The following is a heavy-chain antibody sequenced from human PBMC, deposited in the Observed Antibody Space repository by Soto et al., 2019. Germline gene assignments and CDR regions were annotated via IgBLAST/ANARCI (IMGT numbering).Heavy chain of an antibody. V-gene: IGHV4-39*01. Sequence: SXTLSLTRTVSGGSMSSRSHYWCWIRQSPGKHLEWIGSSFYRGSTHYNPSLKTRVTISVDTSKNQVSLKLYSVTAADTAVYYCATADGFGVVTPFFEYWGQGILVTVSS. CDR1: GGSMSSRSHY. CDR3: ATADGFGVVTPFFEY. J-gene: IGHJ4*02. D-gene: IGHD3-3*01. CDR2: SFYRGST.